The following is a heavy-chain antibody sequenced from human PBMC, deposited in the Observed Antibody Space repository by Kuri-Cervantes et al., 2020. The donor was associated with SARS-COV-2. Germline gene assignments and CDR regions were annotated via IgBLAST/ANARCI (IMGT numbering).Heavy chain of an antibody. D-gene: IGHD6-6*01. CDR1: GGTFSSYA. J-gene: IGHJ4*02. Sequence: SVKVSCKASGGTFSSYAISWVRQAPGQGLEWMGRINPILGTADYAQKFQGGVTITADKSTSTAYMELSSLRSEDTAVYYCAREGSRSSSHPVYYWGQGTLVTVSS. CDR3: AREGSRSSSHPVYY. CDR2: INPILGTA. V-gene: IGHV1-69*04.